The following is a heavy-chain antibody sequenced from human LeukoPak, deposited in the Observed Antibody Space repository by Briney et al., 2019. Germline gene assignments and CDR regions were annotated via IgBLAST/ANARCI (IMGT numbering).Heavy chain of an antibody. V-gene: IGHV3-30-3*01. D-gene: IGHD6-13*01. CDR1: GFTFSSYA. CDR3: ARDLIAAARAFDY. CDR2: ISYDGSNK. J-gene: IGHJ4*02. Sequence: PGRSLRLSCAASGFTFSSYAMHWVRQAPGKGLEWVAVISYDGSNKYYADSVKGRFTISRDNSKNTLYLQMNSLRAEDTAVYYCARDLIAAARAFDYWGQGTLVTVSS.